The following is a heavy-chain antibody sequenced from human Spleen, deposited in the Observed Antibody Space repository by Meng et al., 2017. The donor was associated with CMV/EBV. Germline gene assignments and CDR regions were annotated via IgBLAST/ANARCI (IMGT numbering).Heavy chain of an antibody. D-gene: IGHD2-21*01. J-gene: IGHJ4*02. Sequence: SVKVSCKASGGTFSSYTISWVRQAPGQGLEWMGRIIPILGSTNYAQKFQDRVTITADKSTSTAYMELSSLRSEDTAVYYCVLEVGFDNWGQGTLVTVSS. V-gene: IGHV1-69*08. CDR1: GGTFSSYT. CDR2: IIPILGST. CDR3: VLEVGFDN.